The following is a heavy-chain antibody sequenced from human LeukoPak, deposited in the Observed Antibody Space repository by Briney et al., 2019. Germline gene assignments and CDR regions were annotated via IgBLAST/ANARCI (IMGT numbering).Heavy chain of an antibody. CDR1: GCTFSRDW. J-gene: IGHJ3*02. CDR3: ARDPYDSDGYGAFDI. V-gene: IGHV3-7*01. CDR2: INQNGGEK. Sequence: PGGTLRLTCVASGCTFSRDWMTWVRQSPEKGLEWVANINQNGGEKQYVASVKGRFTIPRDNAKNSLYLEMNSLRPEDTAIYYCARDPYDSDGYGAFDIWGQGTVVAVSS. D-gene: IGHD3-22*01.